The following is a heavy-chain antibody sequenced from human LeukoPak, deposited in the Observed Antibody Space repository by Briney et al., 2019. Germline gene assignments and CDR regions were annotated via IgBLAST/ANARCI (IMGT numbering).Heavy chain of an antibody. CDR3: ARERIKYQLLFVRNWFDP. V-gene: IGHV4-39*07. Sequence: PAETLSLTCTVSGGSISSSSYYWGWIRQPPGKGLEWIGSIYYSGSTNYNPSLKSRVTISVDTSKTQFSLKLSPVTAADTAVYYCARERIKYQLLFVRNWFDPWGQGTLVTVSS. CDR1: GGSISSSSYY. CDR2: IYYSGST. J-gene: IGHJ5*02. D-gene: IGHD2-2*01.